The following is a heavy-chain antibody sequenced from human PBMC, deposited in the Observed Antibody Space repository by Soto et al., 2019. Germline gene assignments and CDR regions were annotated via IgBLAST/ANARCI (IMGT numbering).Heavy chain of an antibody. J-gene: IGHJ4*02. CDR1: GDIFSGYS. CDR3: ARDLGSGYDPGDY. CDR2: IIPIFGTT. Sequence: SVKVSCKTSGDIFSGYSISWVRQAPGQRLEWMGGIIPIFGTTNYAQRFHGRVTITADKSTSTVYMELYSLKSEDTAVYYCARDLGSGYDPGDYWGQGTLVTVSS. D-gene: IGHD5-12*01. V-gene: IGHV1-69*06.